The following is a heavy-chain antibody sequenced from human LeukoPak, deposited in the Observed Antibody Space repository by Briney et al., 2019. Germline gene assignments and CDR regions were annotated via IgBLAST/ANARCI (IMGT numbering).Heavy chain of an antibody. J-gene: IGHJ4*02. V-gene: IGHV3-30*02. D-gene: IGHD3-3*01. Sequence: GGSLRLSCAASGFTFSSYGMHWVRQAPGKGLEWVAFIRYDGSNKYYADSVKGRFTIARDNAKNSVYLEMNSLRADDTAVYYCARSARLMRGVVEVTALDDWGQGTLVTVSS. CDR3: ARSARLMRGVVEVTALDD. CDR2: IRYDGSNK. CDR1: GFTFSSYG.